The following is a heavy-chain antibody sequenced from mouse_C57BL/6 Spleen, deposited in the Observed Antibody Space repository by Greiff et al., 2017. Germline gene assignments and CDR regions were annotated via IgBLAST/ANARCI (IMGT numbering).Heavy chain of an antibody. CDR2: IDPSDSYT. CDR3: ARGGHYGSSYKYFDV. Sequence: QVQLQQPGAELVKPGASVKLSCKASGYTFTSYWMQWVKQRPGQGLEWIGEIDPSDSYTNYNQKFKGKATLTVDTSSSTAYMQLSSLTSEDSAVYYCARGGHYGSSYKYFDVWGTGTTVTVSS. D-gene: IGHD1-1*01. V-gene: IGHV1-50*01. J-gene: IGHJ1*03. CDR1: GYTFTSYW.